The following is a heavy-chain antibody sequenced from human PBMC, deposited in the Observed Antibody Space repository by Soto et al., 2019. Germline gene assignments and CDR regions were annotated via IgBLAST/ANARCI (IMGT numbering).Heavy chain of an antibody. CDR3: ASSASPDAY. Sequence: GGSLRHSCSVSGFIFSGHGMNWVRQAPGKGLEWISYINSGSSSIYYSDSVKGRFTISRDNAKNSLFLQMNSLRAEDTAVYYCASSASPDAYRGHGTLVTVSS. D-gene: IGHD1-26*01. J-gene: IGHJ4*01. CDR1: GFIFSGHG. CDR2: INSGSSSI. V-gene: IGHV3-48*01.